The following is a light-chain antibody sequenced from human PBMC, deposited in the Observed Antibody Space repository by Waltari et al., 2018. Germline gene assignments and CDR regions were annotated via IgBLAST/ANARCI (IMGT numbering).Light chain of an antibody. V-gene: IGLV1-44*01. CDR3: ATWDGSLSGPDV. CDR1: SPNIGPNT. Sequence: VLTQPPSASGTPGQNLTISCSRRSPNIGPNTVTWYQQRPGTAPKLLMYNTKQRPSVVPDRFSGSKSGTSASLAISGLRSEDEADYYCATWDGSLSGPDVFGAGTKVTVL. J-gene: IGLJ2*01. CDR2: NTK.